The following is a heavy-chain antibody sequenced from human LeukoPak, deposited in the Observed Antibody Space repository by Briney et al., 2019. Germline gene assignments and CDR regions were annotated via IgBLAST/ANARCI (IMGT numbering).Heavy chain of an antibody. J-gene: IGHJ5*02. CDR3: IVFGDSNH. CDR2: LYSGGST. D-gene: IGHD4-17*01. V-gene: IGHV3-53*01. Sequence: GGSLRLSCAAFGFTVSTTYMNWVRQAPGKGLEWVSTLYSGGSTHYADSVKGRFTVSRDNSKNTLYLQINSLRVEDTAVYYCIVFGDSNHWGQGTLVTVSS. CDR1: GFTVSTTY.